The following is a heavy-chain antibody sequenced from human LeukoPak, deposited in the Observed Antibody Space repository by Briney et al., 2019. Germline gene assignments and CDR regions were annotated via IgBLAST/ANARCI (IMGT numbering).Heavy chain of an antibody. Sequence: GGSLILSCAASGFTLSSYAMSWVRQAPGKGLEWVSAISGSGGSTYYADSVKGRFTISRDNSKNTLYLQMNSLRAEDTAVYYCAKEAGVVVVAATDYWGQGTLVTVSS. D-gene: IGHD2-15*01. CDR3: AKEAGVVVVAATDY. J-gene: IGHJ4*02. CDR2: ISGSGGST. CDR1: GFTLSSYA. V-gene: IGHV3-23*01.